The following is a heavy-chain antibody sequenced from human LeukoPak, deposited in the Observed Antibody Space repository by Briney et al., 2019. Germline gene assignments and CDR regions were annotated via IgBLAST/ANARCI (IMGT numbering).Heavy chain of an antibody. Sequence: SVKVSYKASGGTFSSYAISWVRQAPGQGLEWVGGIIPIFGTANYAQKFQGRVTITTDESTSTAYMELSSLRSEDTAVYYCARGRPIYDFDSWFDPWGQGTLVTVSS. J-gene: IGHJ5*02. CDR1: GGTFSSYA. CDR2: IIPIFGTA. CDR3: ARGRPIYDFDSWFDP. D-gene: IGHD3-3*01. V-gene: IGHV1-69*05.